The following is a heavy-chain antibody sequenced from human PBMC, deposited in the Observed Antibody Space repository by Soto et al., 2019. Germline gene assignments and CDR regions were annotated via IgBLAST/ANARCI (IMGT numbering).Heavy chain of an antibody. J-gene: IGHJ5*02. V-gene: IGHV3-48*02. Sequence: GGSLRLCCAASGFTVSSYIMNWVRQSPGKGLEWISYISSHSSTLYYADSVKGRFTISRDNAGNSLYLQMNSLRDEDTAVYYCVRDGSGNLYLNWFDPWGQGTLVTVSS. D-gene: IGHD6-19*01. CDR2: ISSHSSTL. CDR1: GFTVSSYI. CDR3: VRDGSGNLYLNWFDP.